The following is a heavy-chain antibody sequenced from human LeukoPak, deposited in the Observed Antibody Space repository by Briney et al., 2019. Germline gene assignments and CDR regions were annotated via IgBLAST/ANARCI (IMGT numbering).Heavy chain of an antibody. J-gene: IGHJ5*02. V-gene: IGHV4-39*07. Sequence: PSETLSLTCTVSGGSISSRSFYWGWIRQPPGRGLEWIGSIYYSGSTSYNPSLKSRVTISVETSKNQLSLKLSSVTAADTALYYCARESNYHGSGTGWFDPWGQGTLVTVSS. CDR1: GGSISSRSFY. CDR3: ARESNYHGSGTGWFDP. CDR2: IYYSGST. D-gene: IGHD3-10*01.